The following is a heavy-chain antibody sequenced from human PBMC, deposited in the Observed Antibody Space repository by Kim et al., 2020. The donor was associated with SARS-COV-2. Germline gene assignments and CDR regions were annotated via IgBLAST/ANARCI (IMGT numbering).Heavy chain of an antibody. CDR1: GGSFSGYY. J-gene: IGHJ5*02. CDR3: ARGRELLWFGEFPGSRFDP. CDR2: INHSGST. V-gene: IGHV4-34*01. D-gene: IGHD3-10*01. Sequence: SETLSLTCAVYGGSFSGYYWSWIRQPPGKGLEWIGEINHSGSTNYNPSLKSRVTISVDTSKNQFSLKLSSVTAADTAVYYCARGRELLWFGEFPGSRFDPWGQGTLVTVSS.